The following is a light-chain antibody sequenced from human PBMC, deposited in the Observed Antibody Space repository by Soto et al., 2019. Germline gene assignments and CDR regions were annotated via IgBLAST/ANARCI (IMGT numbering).Light chain of an antibody. Sequence: DIQMTQSPSTLSASVGDRVIITCRASQSISSWLAWYQQKPGTAPKLLIYKASTLQSGVPSRFSGSGSGTEFTLTISSLQPDDYATYYCQQYSDNWTFGQGTKVE. CDR3: QQYSDNWT. V-gene: IGKV1-5*03. CDR2: KAS. CDR1: QSISSW. J-gene: IGKJ1*01.